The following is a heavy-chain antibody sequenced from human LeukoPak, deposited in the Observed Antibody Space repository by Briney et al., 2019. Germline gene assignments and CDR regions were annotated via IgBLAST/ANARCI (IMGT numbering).Heavy chain of an antibody. CDR1: GYTFTSYG. CDR2: ISSYNGNT. Sequence: ASVKVSCKASGYTFTSYGISWVRQAPGQGLEWMGWISSYNGNTNYAPKLKGRVTISTDTSTGTAYMELRSLRSDDTAVYYCARRVAVARRDAFDIWGQGTMVTVSS. D-gene: IGHD6-19*01. CDR3: ARRVAVARRDAFDI. V-gene: IGHV1-18*01. J-gene: IGHJ3*02.